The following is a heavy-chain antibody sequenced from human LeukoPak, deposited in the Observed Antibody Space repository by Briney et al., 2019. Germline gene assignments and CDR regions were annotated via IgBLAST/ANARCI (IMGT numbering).Heavy chain of an antibody. D-gene: IGHD4-11*01. CDR3: ARQYSNSPYYYYYYYMDV. V-gene: IGHV4-34*01. Sequence: SETLSLTCAVYGGSFSGYYWSWIRQSPGKGLEWIGEINHSGSTNYNPSLKSRVTISVDTSKNQFSLKLSSVTAADTAVYYCARQYSNSPYYYYYYYMDVWGKGTTVTVSS. CDR1: GGSFSGYY. CDR2: INHSGST. J-gene: IGHJ6*03.